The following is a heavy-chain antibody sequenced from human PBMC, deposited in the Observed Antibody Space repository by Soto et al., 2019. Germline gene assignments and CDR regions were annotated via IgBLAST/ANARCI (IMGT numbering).Heavy chain of an antibody. D-gene: IGHD4-17*01. CDR3: TRTTVTTSDFDY. V-gene: IGHV3-73*01. CDR2: IRSKANSYAT. J-gene: IGHJ4*02. CDR1: GFTFSGSA. Sequence: GGSLRLSYAASGFTFSGSAMHWVRQASGKGLEWVGRIRSKANSYATAYAASVKGRFTISRDDSKNTAYLQMNSLKTEDTAVYYCTRTTVTTSDFDYWGQGTLVTVSS.